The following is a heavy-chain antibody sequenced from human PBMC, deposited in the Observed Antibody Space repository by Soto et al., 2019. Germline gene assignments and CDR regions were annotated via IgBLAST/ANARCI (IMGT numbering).Heavy chain of an antibody. CDR1: GYTFTSYG. D-gene: IGHD3-9*01. Sequence: ASVKVSCKASGYTFTSYGISWVRQAPGQGLEWMGWISAYNGNTNYAQKLQGRVTMTTDTSTSTAYMELRSLRSDDTAVYYCARVANYDILTGYDYWGQGTLVTVSS. CDR2: ISAYNGNT. J-gene: IGHJ4*02. CDR3: ARVANYDILTGYDY. V-gene: IGHV1-18*01.